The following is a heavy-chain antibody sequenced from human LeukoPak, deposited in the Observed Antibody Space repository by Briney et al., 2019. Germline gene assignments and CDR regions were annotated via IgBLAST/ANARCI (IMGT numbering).Heavy chain of an antibody. Sequence: PSETLSLTCTVSGGSISSYYWSWIRQPPGKGLEWIGYIYYSGSTNYNPSLQSRVTISVDTSKSQFSLKLSSVTAADTAVYYCARRCVSTSCYLYWGQGTLVTVSS. CDR1: GGSISSYY. D-gene: IGHD2-2*01. J-gene: IGHJ4*02. V-gene: IGHV4-59*08. CDR2: IYYSGST. CDR3: ARRCVSTSCYLY.